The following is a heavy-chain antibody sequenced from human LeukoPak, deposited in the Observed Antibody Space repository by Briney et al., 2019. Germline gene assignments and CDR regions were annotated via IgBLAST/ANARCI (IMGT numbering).Heavy chain of an antibody. D-gene: IGHD6-13*01. CDR3: ARAARAGTHSPNYFDY. Sequence: SETLSLTCTVSGGSISSGDYYWSWIRQPPGKGLEWIGYIYYSGSTYYNPSLKSRVTISVDTSKNQFSLKLGSVTAADTAVYYCARAARAGTHSPNYFDYWGQGTLVTVSS. CDR1: GGSISSGDYY. CDR2: IYYSGST. J-gene: IGHJ4*02. V-gene: IGHV4-30-4*08.